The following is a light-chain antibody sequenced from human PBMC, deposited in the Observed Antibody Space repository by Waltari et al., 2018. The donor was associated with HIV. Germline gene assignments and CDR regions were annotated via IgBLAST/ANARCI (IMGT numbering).Light chain of an antibody. CDR2: DVY. J-gene: IGLJ1*01. Sequence: QSALTQPASVSGSPGQSLTISCTGTSSYVGPYDYVSWYQQHPGKVPKLLIYDVYMRPSRISNRFSGSKSGNTASLTISGLRDEDEADYYCASFTSGRLNVFGTGTKVTVL. V-gene: IGLV2-14*03. CDR1: SSYVGPYDY. CDR3: ASFTSGRLNV.